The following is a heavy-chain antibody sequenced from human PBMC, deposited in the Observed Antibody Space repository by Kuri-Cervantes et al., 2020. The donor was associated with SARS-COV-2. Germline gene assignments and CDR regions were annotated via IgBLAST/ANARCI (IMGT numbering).Heavy chain of an antibody. Sequence: ESLRLSCLVSGGSVSTYYWSWIRQSPGKGLGWLGDTYKSGSTKTNPSLTTRGTISVDTSKNQFSLRLTPVTAADTAVYFFAKYGTDEYLGTYFGRGSWFGPWGQGTLVTVSS. D-gene: IGHD3-16*01. CDR2: TYKSGST. CDR3: AKYGTDEYLGTYFGRGSWFGP. V-gene: IGHV4-59*02. J-gene: IGHJ5*02. CDR1: GGSVSTYY.